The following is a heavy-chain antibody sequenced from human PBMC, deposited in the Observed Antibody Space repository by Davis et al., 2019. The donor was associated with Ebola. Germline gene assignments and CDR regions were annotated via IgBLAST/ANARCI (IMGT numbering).Heavy chain of an antibody. Sequence: GESLKISCAASGFTFSSYSMNWVRQAPGKGLEWVSSISSSSSYIYYADSVKGRFTISRDNAKNSLYLQMNSLRAEDTAVYYCARSTTIFGVVIRGYFDYWGQGTLVTVSS. D-gene: IGHD3-3*01. CDR3: ARSTTIFGVVIRGYFDY. V-gene: IGHV3-21*01. J-gene: IGHJ4*02. CDR2: ISSSSSYI. CDR1: GFTFSSYS.